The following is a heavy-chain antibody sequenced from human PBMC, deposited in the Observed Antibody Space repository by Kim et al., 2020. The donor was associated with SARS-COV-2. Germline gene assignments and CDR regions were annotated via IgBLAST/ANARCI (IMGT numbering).Heavy chain of an antibody. Sequence: SETLSLTCTVSGGSISSGDYSWSWIRPPPGPVLYCIGSIYYPGSSHYNPSLNSRVTISIDTSKNQFSLKLSSVTAADTAVYYCARGPPIGGGDCYSHWGQGTLVTVSS. CDR1: GGSISSGDYS. D-gene: IGHD2-21*02. J-gene: IGHJ4*02. CDR2: IYYPGSS. V-gene: IGHV4-30-4*01. CDR3: ARGPPIGGGDCYSH.